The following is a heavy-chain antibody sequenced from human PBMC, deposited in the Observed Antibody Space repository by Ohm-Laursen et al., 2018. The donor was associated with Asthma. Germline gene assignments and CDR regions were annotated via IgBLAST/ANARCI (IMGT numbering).Heavy chain of an antibody. CDR2: ISWDGGST. CDR1: GFTFDDYT. D-gene: IGHD6-13*01. Sequence: SLRLSCAASGFTFDDYTMHWVRQAPGKGLEWVSLISWDGGSTYYADSVKGRFTISRDNSKNTLYLQMNSLRAEDTAVYYCARVSPTDSSWEALGYWGQGTLVTVSS. V-gene: IGHV3-43*01. J-gene: IGHJ4*02. CDR3: ARVSPTDSSWEALGY.